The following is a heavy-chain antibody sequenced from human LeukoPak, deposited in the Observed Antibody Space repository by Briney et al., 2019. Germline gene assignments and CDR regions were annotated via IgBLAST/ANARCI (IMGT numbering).Heavy chain of an antibody. J-gene: IGHJ4*02. Sequence: GGSLTLFCSASGFSFSSYAMHWVRQAPGKGLQYVSSISSKGGPTYYADSVKGRFTISRDNSKNTLYLQMSSLRNEDTAVYYCVKDQAVGDRGQVTLVTVSS. CDR1: GFSFSSYA. V-gene: IGHV3-64D*06. CDR3: VKDQAVGD. D-gene: IGHD6-19*01. CDR2: ISSKGGPT.